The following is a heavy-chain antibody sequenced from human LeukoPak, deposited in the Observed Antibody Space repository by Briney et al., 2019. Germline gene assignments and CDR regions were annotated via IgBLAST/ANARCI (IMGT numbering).Heavy chain of an antibody. V-gene: IGHV1-69*13. J-gene: IGHJ5*02. D-gene: IGHD5-18*01. CDR3: ARVTHTELSTWFDP. CDR2: IIPIFGSS. CDR1: GGTFNNYA. Sequence: SVKVSCKASGGTFNNYAINWVRQARGQELEWMGGIIPIFGSSNYAQKFQGRVTITADESTTTAYMELSSLRSEDTAVYYCARVTHTELSTWFDPWGQGTLVTVSS.